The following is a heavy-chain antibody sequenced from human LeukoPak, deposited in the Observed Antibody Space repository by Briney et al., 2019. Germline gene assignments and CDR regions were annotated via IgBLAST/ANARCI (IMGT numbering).Heavy chain of an antibody. CDR2: ISWNSGSI. CDR3: ARVVGATQFDY. D-gene: IGHD1-26*01. CDR1: GFTFDDYA. Sequence: GGSLRLCCAASGFTFDDYAMHWVRQAPGKGLEWVSGISWNSGSIGYADSVKGRFTISRDNAKNSLYLQMNSLRAEDTAAYYCARVVGATQFDYWGQGTLVTVSS. V-gene: IGHV3-9*01. J-gene: IGHJ4*02.